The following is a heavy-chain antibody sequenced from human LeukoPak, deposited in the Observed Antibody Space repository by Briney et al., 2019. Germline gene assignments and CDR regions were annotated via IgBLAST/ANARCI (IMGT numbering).Heavy chain of an antibody. D-gene: IGHD4-17*01. CDR3: ARDLVTVTKGFDI. J-gene: IGHJ3*02. CDR2: ISHIGRT. CDR1: GDSFSRHY. V-gene: IGHV4-59*11. Sequence: SETLSLTCAVSGDSFSRHYWTWIRQSPGTGLEWIGYISHIGRTNYNPSLKSRVTISIDTSKNQFSLKLRSVTAADTAVYYRARDLVTVTKGFDIWGQGTMVSVSS.